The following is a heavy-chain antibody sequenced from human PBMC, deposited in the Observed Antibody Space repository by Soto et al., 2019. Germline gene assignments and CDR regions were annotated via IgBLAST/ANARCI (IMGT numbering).Heavy chain of an antibody. CDR3: ARDGYCISTTCYVGGGFGMDV. V-gene: IGHV1-18*01. CDR1: GYTFTSYG. CDR2: ISGYNGNT. J-gene: IGHJ6*02. D-gene: IGHD2-2*01. Sequence: QVQLVQSGAEVKKPGASVKVSCKASGYTFTSYGISWVRQAPGQGLEWMGWISGYNGNTNYAQKVQGRVTMTTDISTSTAYMELRSLGSDDTAVYYCARDGYCISTTCYVGGGFGMDVWGQGTTVTVSS.